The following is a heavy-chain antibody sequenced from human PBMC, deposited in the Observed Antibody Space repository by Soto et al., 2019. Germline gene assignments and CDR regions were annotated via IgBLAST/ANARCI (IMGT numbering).Heavy chain of an antibody. CDR2: IWFDGGNK. Sequence: GGSLRLSCAASGFTFTNHAMHWVRQAPGKGLEWLAIIWFDGGNKYYADSVKGRFTISKDNSKNTVYLQMNSLRAEDTAMYYCSRDMDARYSNGWYHLLDYWGQGTLVTVSS. CDR3: SRDMDARYSNGWYHLLDY. J-gene: IGHJ4*02. D-gene: IGHD6-19*01. V-gene: IGHV3-33*01. CDR1: GFTFTNHA.